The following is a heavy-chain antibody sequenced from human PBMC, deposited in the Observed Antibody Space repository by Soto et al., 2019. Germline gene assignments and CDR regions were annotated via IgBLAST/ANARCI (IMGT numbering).Heavy chain of an antibody. J-gene: IGHJ4*02. CDR1: GYSFTNYG. CDR2: ISAYNGNT. D-gene: IGHD6-19*01. V-gene: IGHV1-18*01. CDR3: ARDFRPQNAVATLIFEY. Sequence: QVQLVQSGAEVRKPGASVKVSCKASGYSFTNYGISWVRQAPGQGLEWMGWISAYNGNTKFAQKVQGRVTMATDTSTTTAYMELRSLRSDDTAVYYCARDFRPQNAVATLIFEYWGQGTLVTVSS.